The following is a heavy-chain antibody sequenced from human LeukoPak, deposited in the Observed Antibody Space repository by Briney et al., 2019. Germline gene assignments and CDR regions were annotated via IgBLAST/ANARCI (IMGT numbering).Heavy chain of an antibody. D-gene: IGHD3-10*01. CDR2: ISAYNGNT. CDR3: ARAGQSYGSGSYDWFDP. J-gene: IGHJ5*02. V-gene: IGHV1-18*01. CDR1: GYTFTSYG. Sequence: ASVKVSCKASGYTFTSYGISWVRQAPGQGLEWMGWISAYNGNTNYAQKLQGRVTMTTDTSTSTAYMELRSLRSDDTAVYYCARAGQSYGSGSYDWFDPWGQGTLVTVSS.